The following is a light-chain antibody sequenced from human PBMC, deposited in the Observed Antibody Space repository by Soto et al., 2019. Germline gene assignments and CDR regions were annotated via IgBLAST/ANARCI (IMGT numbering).Light chain of an antibody. Sequence: EIVMTQSPATLSVSPGERATLSCRASHSVSSRLAWYQQKPGQAPRLLIYGASTRATGLPARFSGSGSGTEFPLTISRLQSEDFAVYYCQHYTNWPLTFGGGTKVDIK. V-gene: IGKV3-15*01. CDR3: QHYTNWPLT. CDR1: HSVSSR. CDR2: GAS. J-gene: IGKJ4*01.